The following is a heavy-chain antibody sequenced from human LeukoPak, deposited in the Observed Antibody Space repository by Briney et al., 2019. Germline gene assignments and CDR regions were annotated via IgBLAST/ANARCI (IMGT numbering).Heavy chain of an antibody. V-gene: IGHV3-20*04. D-gene: IGHD4-17*01. CDR2: INWNGGST. CDR3: AREYGDYEPGYFDY. Sequence: PGGSLRLSCAASGFTFDDYGMSWVRQAPGKGLEWVSGINWNGGSTGYADSVKGRFTISRDNAKNSLYLQMNSLRAEDTALYYCAREYGDYEPGYFDYWGQGTLATVSS. J-gene: IGHJ4*02. CDR1: GFTFDDYG.